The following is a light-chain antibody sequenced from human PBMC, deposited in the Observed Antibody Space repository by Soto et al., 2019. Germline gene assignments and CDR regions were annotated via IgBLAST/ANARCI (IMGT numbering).Light chain of an antibody. CDR1: SYNIGAGYD. CDR3: QSYDSSPSGYV. J-gene: IGLJ1*01. V-gene: IGLV1-40*01. Sequence: QSVLTQPPSVSGAPGQRVNISCTGSSYNIGAGYDVHWYQQLPGAAPKLLIYANKNRPAGVPDRFAASKSGTSASLAITGLQAEDEADYYCQSYDSSPSGYVFGTGTKVTVL. CDR2: ANK.